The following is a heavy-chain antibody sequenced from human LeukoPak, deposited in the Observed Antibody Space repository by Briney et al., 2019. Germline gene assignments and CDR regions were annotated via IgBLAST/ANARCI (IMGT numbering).Heavy chain of an antibody. CDR1: GGSISRSYY. CDR2: ISYSGST. V-gene: IGHV4-39*07. J-gene: IGHJ4*02. Sequence: PSETLSLTCTVSGGSISRSYYWGWIRQPPGKGLEWIGSISYSGSTYYNPSLKSRVTMSVDASKNQFSLKVTSVTAADTAVYYCAREWASAALFDFWGQGTLVTVSS. D-gene: IGHD6-13*01. CDR3: AREWASAALFDF.